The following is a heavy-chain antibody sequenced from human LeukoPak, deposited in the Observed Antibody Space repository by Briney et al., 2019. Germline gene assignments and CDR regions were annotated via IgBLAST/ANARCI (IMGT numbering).Heavy chain of an antibody. D-gene: IGHD5-18*01. CDR1: GFTFSSYW. V-gene: IGHV3-7*03. J-gene: IGHJ6*03. CDR3: ANGGYSYGYEYYYYMDV. Sequence: PGGSLRLSCAASGFTFSSYWMSWVRQAPGKGLEWVANIKQDGSEKYYVDSVKGRFTNSRDNAKNSPYLQMNSLRAADTAVYYCANGGYSYGYEYYYYMDVWGKGTTVTVSS. CDR2: IKQDGSEK.